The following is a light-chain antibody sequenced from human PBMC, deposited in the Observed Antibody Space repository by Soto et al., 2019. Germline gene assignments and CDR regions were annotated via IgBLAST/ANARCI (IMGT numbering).Light chain of an antibody. CDR1: QSVSSSN. J-gene: IGKJ2*01. CDR2: AAS. Sequence: EIVLTQSPGTLSLSPGETAAFSCRASQSVSSSNIAWYQQTPGQAPRLLIFAASFRAVGIPDRFSGSGSGTAFTLTISRLEPEDFAVYYCQQYGVSLTMYTFGQGTKVDIK. V-gene: IGKV3-20*01. CDR3: QQYGVSLTMYT.